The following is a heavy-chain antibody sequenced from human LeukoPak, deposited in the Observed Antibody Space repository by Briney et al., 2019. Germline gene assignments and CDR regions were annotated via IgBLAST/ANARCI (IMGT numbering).Heavy chain of an antibody. D-gene: IGHD6-13*01. J-gene: IGHJ4*02. CDR1: GASISSYY. Sequence: SETLSLTCTVSGASISSYYWSWIRQPPGKGLEWIGHLYYGGTIVYNPALRSRVTISVDTSRTQVSLKVNSVTVADTAVYYCATLKRAAAHFDSWGQGTLVTVSS. CDR3: ATLKRAAAHFDS. CDR2: LYYGGTI. V-gene: IGHV4-59*12.